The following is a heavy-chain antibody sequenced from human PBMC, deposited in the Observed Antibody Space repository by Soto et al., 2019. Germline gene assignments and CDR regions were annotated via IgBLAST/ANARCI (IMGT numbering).Heavy chain of an antibody. CDR1: GFTFTNYG. CDR3: ARDLSSSYWDY. V-gene: IGHV3-33*01. Sequence: QVQLVGSGGGVVQPGRSLRLSCAASGFTFTNYGMHWVRQAPGKGLEWVAVVWHDGGSKYYADSVKGRFTISRDNSKNTMYLQMNGLRAEDTAVYYCARDLSSSYWDYWGQGTLVTVSS. CDR2: VWHDGGSK. J-gene: IGHJ4*02. D-gene: IGHD6-6*01.